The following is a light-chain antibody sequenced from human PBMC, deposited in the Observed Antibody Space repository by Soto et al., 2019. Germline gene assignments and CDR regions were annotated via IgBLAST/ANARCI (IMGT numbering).Light chain of an antibody. CDR2: EVN. V-gene: IGLV2-14*01. J-gene: IGLJ1*01. CDR1: SSDIGAYDY. CDR3: SSFTTTSTHV. Sequence: QSALTQPASLSGSPGEPITISCTGTSSDIGAYDYVSWFQQHPGKAPKLMISEVNNRPSGVSNRFSGSKSGNTAYLTISGLQVEDEAEYFCSSFTTTSTHVFGTGTKLTVL.